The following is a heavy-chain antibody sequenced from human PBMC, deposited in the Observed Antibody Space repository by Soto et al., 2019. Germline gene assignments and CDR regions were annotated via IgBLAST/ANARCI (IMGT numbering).Heavy chain of an antibody. CDR1: GLTFSSYN. J-gene: IGHJ3*02. CDR2: ILVGGST. D-gene: IGHD2-8*02. Sequence: GGSMRLCCAACGLTFSSYNRSLVRQAPGKGLEWVSTILVGGSTHYPDSVKGRFTISRDNSKNTVFLQMNSLTAGDTAVYYCAKATATGGGAFDICGQGKMVTVSS. V-gene: IGHV3-23*01. CDR3: AKATATGGGAFDI.